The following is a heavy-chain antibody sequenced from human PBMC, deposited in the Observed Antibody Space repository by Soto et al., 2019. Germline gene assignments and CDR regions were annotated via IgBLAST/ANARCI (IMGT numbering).Heavy chain of an antibody. J-gene: IGHJ4*02. Sequence: EVQLLESGGGLVQPGGSLRLSCAASGFTFSSYAMSWVRQAPGKGLEWVSAISGSGGSTYYADSVKGRFTISRDNSKNTLYLQMNSLRAEDTAVYYCAKDYIAAAGTFSGTPEIDYWGQGTLVTVSS. CDR3: AKDYIAAAGTFSGTPEIDY. V-gene: IGHV3-23*01. CDR1: GFTFSSYA. D-gene: IGHD6-13*01. CDR2: ISGSGGST.